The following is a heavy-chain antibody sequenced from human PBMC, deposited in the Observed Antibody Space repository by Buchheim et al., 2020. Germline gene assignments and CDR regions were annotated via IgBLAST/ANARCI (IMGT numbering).Heavy chain of an antibody. CDR3: ARGYGGYDN. Sequence: EVQLVESGGGLVQPGGSLRLSCAASGFTFTTYYMTWVRQAPGKGLEWVANIKQDGSDTDYVDSVKGRFAISRDNAKNSLSLQMNGLRGEDTALYYCARGYGGYDNWGQGTL. V-gene: IGHV3-7*01. CDR1: GFTFTTYY. J-gene: IGHJ4*02. CDR2: IKQDGSDT. D-gene: IGHD5-12*01.